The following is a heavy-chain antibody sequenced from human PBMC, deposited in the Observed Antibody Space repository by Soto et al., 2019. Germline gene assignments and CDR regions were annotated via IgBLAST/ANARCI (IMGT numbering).Heavy chain of an antibody. CDR1: GYSFTSYW. D-gene: IGHD2-2*01. Sequence: EVQLVQSGAEVKKPGESLRISCKGSGYSFTSYWISWVRQMPGKGLEWMGRIDPSDSYTNYSPSFQGHVTISADKSISTAYLRWSSLKASDTAMFYCARRDCSSTSCYPGWYYGMAVWGKGTTVTVPS. CDR3: ARRDCSSTSCYPGWYYGMAV. J-gene: IGHJ6*04. CDR2: IDPSDSYT. V-gene: IGHV5-10-1*03.